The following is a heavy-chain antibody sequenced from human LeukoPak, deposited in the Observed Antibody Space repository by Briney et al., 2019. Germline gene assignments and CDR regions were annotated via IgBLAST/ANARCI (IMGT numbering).Heavy chain of an antibody. CDR2: IYYSGST. D-gene: IGHD2-2*01. CDR1: GGSISSGDYY. CDR3: AGVVVVPAAMPNWFDP. J-gene: IGHJ5*02. Sequence: SQTLSLTCTVSGGSISSGDYYWSWIRQPPGKGLEWIRYIYYSGSTYYNPSLKSRVTISVDTSKNQFSLKLSSVTAADTAVYYCAGVVVVPAAMPNWFDPWGQGTLVTVSS. V-gene: IGHV4-30-4*01.